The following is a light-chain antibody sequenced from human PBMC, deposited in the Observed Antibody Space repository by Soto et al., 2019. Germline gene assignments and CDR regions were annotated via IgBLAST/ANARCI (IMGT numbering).Light chain of an antibody. J-gene: IGKJ5*01. CDR3: QQRSNWPPIT. CDR1: QGVSSY. Sequence: EMVLTQSPGTLSLSPWERATLSCRASQGVSSYLAWYQQQPGHAPRLLIYDASNRATGIPARFSGSGSGTDFTLTISSLEPEDFAVYYCQQRSNWPPITFGQGTRLEIK. CDR2: DAS. V-gene: IGKV3-11*01.